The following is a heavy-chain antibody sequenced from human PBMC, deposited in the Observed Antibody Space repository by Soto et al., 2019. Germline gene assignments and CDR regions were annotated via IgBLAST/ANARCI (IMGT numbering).Heavy chain of an antibody. Sequence: SETLSLTCTVSVASLSSYYWSWIRQVPGKGLEWIGHIYVTGAVDYNPSLRDRITISQDTSERQFSLNLRLVTAADTAVYYCERLRIATNNYKWFDPWGQGTLVTVSS. CDR2: IYVTGAV. CDR3: ERLRIATNNYKWFDP. D-gene: IGHD2-21*01. CDR1: VASLSSYY. V-gene: IGHV4-59*06. J-gene: IGHJ5*02.